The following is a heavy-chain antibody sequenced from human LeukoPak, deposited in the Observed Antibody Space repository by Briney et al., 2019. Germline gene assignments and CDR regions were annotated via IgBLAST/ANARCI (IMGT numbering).Heavy chain of an antibody. CDR1: GFTFTRYG. CDR3: ARRERQSANYYYFDY. V-gene: IGHV3-48*02. Sequence: GGSLRLSCAASGFTFTRYGMVWVRQAPGKGLEWVSYISGSTSAVYYADSVRGRFTISRDNAKNSLYLQMNSLRDDDTAVYYCARRERQSANYYYFDYWGQGTLVTVSS. J-gene: IGHJ4*02. D-gene: IGHD4/OR15-4a*01. CDR2: ISGSTSAV.